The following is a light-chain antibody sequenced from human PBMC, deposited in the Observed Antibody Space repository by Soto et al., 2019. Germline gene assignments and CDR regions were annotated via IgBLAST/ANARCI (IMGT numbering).Light chain of an antibody. J-gene: IGKJ1*01. CDR3: QHMRT. V-gene: IGKV1-5*01. Sequence: DIQMTQSPPSLSASVGDRVTITCRASQNINNWIAWYQQKPGKAPKFLIYDASTLESGVPSRFSGSGFGTEFSLTISSLQPDDFGSYYCQHMRTFGQGTKVDIK. CDR2: DAS. CDR1: QNINNW.